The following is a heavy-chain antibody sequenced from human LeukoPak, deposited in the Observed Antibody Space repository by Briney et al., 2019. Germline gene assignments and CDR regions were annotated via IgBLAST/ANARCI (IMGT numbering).Heavy chain of an antibody. CDR1: GFTFSSYE. D-gene: IGHD5-12*01. V-gene: IGHV3-21*01. CDR2: ISSSSSYI. J-gene: IGHJ4*02. CDR3: ASTGTTITYYFDY. Sequence: PGGSLRLSCAASGFTFSSYEMNWVRQAPGKGLEWVSSISSSSSYIYYADSVKGRFTISRDNAKNSLYLQMNSLRAEDTAVYYCASTGTTITYYFDYWGQGTLVTVSS.